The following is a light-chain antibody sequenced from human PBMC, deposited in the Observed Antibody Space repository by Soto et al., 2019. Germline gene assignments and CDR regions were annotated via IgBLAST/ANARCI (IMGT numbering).Light chain of an antibody. CDR1: HSISYW. V-gene: IGKV1-5*03. Sequence: DIQMTQSPSTLSASVGDRVTITCRASHSISYWLAWYQQKPGKTPKLLIYKASSLESGVPSRFSGSGSGTEFPLNISSLQADDFATYYYLQYKSYRTFGQGTKLEIK. CDR2: KAS. J-gene: IGKJ1*01. CDR3: LQYKSYRT.